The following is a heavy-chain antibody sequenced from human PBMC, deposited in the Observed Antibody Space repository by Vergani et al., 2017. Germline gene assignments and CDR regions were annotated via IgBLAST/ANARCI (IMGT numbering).Heavy chain of an antibody. V-gene: IGHV1-69*02. CDR3: ARGTAAAGTGEYYFDY. J-gene: IGHJ4*02. Sequence: QVQLVQSGAEVKKPGSSVKVSCKASGGTFSSYTISWVRQAPGQGLEWMGRIIPILGIANYAQKFQGRVTITADKSTSTAYMELSSLRSEDTAVYYCARGTAAAGTGEYYFDYWGQGTLVTVSS. CDR1: GGTFSSYT. CDR2: IIPILGIA. D-gene: IGHD6-13*01.